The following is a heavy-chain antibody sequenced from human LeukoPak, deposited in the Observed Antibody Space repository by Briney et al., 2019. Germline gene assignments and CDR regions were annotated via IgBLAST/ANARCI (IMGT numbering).Heavy chain of an antibody. CDR1: GVSLNGYY. D-gene: IGHD3-10*01. J-gene: IGHJ5*02. V-gene: IGHV4-34*01. Sequence: SETLSLTCAVSGVSLNGYYWGWIRQTPGKGLEWIGEINHSGRTNYNPSLKSRVTISADTSKNQFSLELRSVTAADTAVYYCARAYYSTSWFPHWGQGALVTVSS. CDR3: ARAYYSTSWFPH. CDR2: INHSGRT.